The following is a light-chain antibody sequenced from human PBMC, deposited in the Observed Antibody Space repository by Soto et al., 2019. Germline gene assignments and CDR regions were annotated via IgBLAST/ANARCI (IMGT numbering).Light chain of an antibody. V-gene: IGKV1-27*01. CDR1: QGISNY. CDR2: ASS. CDR3: HRYNSAPLT. Sequence: DIQMTQSPSSLSASVGDRVTITCRASQGISNYLAWYQQKPGEVPKVLIYASSTLQSGVSSRFRGSGFGTDFTLTISSLQPEDVATYYCHRYNSAPLTFGGGTKVEI. J-gene: IGKJ4*01.